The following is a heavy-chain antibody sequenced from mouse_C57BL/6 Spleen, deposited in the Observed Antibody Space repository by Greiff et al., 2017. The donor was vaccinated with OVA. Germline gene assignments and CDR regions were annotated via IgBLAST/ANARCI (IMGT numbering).Heavy chain of an antibody. Sequence: EVKLVESGGDLVKPGGSLKLSCAASGFTFSSYGMSWVRQTPDKRLEWVATISSGGSYTYYPDSVKGRFTISRDNAKNTLYLQMSSLKSEDTAMYYCASTLGAWFAYWGQGTLVTVSA. V-gene: IGHV5-6*01. D-gene: IGHD4-1*01. CDR2: ISSGGSYT. CDR1: GFTFSSYG. CDR3: ASTLGAWFAY. J-gene: IGHJ3*01.